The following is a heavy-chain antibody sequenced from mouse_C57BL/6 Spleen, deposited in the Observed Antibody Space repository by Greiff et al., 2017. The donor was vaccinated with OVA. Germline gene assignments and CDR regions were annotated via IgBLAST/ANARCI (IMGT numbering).Heavy chain of an antibody. D-gene: IGHD2-5*01. CDR1: GYSITSGYY. Sequence: EVKLVESGPGLVKPSQSLSLTCSVTGYSITSGYYWNWIRQFPGNKLEWMGYISYDGSNNYNPSLKNRISITRDTSKNQFFLKLNSVTTEDTATYYCATYYSNYVLMDYWGQGTSVTVSS. CDR2: ISYDGSN. J-gene: IGHJ4*01. CDR3: ATYYSNYVLMDY. V-gene: IGHV3-6*01.